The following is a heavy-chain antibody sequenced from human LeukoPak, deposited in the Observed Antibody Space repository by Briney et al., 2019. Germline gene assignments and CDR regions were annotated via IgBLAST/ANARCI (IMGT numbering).Heavy chain of an antibody. Sequence: PGGSLRLSCAASGFIFSSHAMNWVRQAPGKGLEWVSVISGSGGMTYYADSVKGRFTVSRDNSKNTLFLQMNSLRAEDTAVYYCAKDRSATMIVVVTPGLDYWGQGTLVTVSS. CDR2: ISGSGGMT. CDR3: AKDRSATMIVVVTPGLDY. D-gene: IGHD3-22*01. J-gene: IGHJ4*02. V-gene: IGHV3-23*01. CDR1: GFIFSSHA.